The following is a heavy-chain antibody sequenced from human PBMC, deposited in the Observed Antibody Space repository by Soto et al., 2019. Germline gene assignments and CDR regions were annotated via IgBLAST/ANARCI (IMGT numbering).Heavy chain of an antibody. CDR2: VNPESGNT. J-gene: IGHJ4*02. CDR1: GYTFTSYD. D-gene: IGHD1-26*01. Sequence: ASVNGSCRDSGYTFTSYDINWVGQATGEGLEWMVWVNPESGNTGCAQKFEGRATLTRNTSISTAYMELSSLRSEDTAVYYCARGRRCLMGSVYWGQGTLVTVSS. CDR3: ARGRRCLMGSVY. V-gene: IGHV1-8*01.